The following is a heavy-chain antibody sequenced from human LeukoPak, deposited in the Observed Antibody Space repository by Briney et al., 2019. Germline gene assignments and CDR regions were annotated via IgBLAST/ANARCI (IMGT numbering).Heavy chain of an antibody. CDR1: GYTFTSYY. J-gene: IGHJ4*02. CDR2: INPSDGSA. Sequence: ASVKVSCKASGYTFTSYYMHWVRQAPGQGLEWMGIINPSDGSASYAQKFQGRVTMTRDTSTSTVYMELSSLRSEDTAVYYCASGRWLQLPLVWGQGTLVTVSS. V-gene: IGHV1-46*01. D-gene: IGHD5-24*01. CDR3: ASGRWLQLPLV.